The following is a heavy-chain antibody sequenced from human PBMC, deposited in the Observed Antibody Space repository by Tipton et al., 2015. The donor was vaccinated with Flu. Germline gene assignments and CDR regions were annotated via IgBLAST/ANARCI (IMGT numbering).Heavy chain of an antibody. V-gene: IGHV4-59*08. CDR3: ARGLDDSRGFYHPDS. Sequence: TLSLTCTVSGGSISRFYWSWIRQSPGKGLEWIGYVYHVVGTNYNPSLKSRVTISVDTSKNQYSLSLTSVTAADTAVYYCARGLDDSRGFYHPDSWGPGTLVTVSS. D-gene: IGHD3-22*01. CDR1: GGSISRFY. CDR2: VYHVVGT. J-gene: IGHJ4*02.